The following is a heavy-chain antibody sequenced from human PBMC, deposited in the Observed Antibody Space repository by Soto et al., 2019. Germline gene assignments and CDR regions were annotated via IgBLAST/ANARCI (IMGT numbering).Heavy chain of an antibody. CDR1: GGSISYEYYH. CDR2: IHYSGSI. Sequence: SQNLSLTCAVSGGSISYEYYHWTWIRQSPEKGLEWVGYIHYSGSIIYNPSFKSRVTISVDTSKNQFSLQLSSVTAADTAVYFCAREDDGGDRDYYGLDVWGQGTTVTVSS. J-gene: IGHJ6*02. CDR3: AREDDGGDRDYYGLDV. D-gene: IGHD2-21*02. V-gene: IGHV4-30-4*08.